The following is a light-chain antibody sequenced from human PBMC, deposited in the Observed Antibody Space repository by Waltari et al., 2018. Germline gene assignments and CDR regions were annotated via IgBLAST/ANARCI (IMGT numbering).Light chain of an antibody. Sequence: DIVVTQSPGTLSLSPGERATLSCRASQSVGSISFTWYQQRPGQAPRLLIYGTSSRATDIPDRFSGSGSGTDFTLTISRLEPEDLAVYFCQHYDGSAVTFGGGTKVEIK. CDR1: QSVGSIS. J-gene: IGKJ4*01. CDR2: GTS. V-gene: IGKV3-20*01. CDR3: QHYDGSAVT.